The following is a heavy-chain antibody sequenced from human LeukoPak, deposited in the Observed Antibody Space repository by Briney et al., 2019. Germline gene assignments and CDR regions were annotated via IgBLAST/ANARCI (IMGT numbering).Heavy chain of an antibody. Sequence: GGSLRLSCAASGFTFNIFGMSWVRQAPGKGLEWVSGISGTYTSTYYADSVKGRFTISRDNSKNTLYLQMNSLRADDTAVYHCAKGHSSSWSIFDYWGQGTLVTVSS. CDR2: ISGTYTST. CDR3: AKGHSSSWSIFDY. D-gene: IGHD6-13*01. J-gene: IGHJ4*02. V-gene: IGHV3-23*01. CDR1: GFTFNIFG.